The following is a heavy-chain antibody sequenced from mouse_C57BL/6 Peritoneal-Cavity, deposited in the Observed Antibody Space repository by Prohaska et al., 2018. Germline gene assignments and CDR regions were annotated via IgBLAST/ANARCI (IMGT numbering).Heavy chain of an antibody. D-gene: IGHD1-1*01. CDR2: INPDSSTI. J-gene: IGHJ2*01. Sequence: EVKLLQSGGGLVQPGGSLKLSCAASGIDFSRYWMSWVRRAPGKGLEWIGEINPDSSTINYAASLKDKFIITRDKAKTTLYLQMSKVRSEDTALYYCARTLPESFDYWGQGTTLTVSS. CDR3: ARTLPESFDY. V-gene: IGHV4-1*01. CDR1: GIDFSRYW.